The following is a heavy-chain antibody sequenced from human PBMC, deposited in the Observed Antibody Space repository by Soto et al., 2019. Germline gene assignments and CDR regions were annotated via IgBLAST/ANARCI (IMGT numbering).Heavy chain of an antibody. V-gene: IGHV4-59*01. CDR2: IYYSGST. J-gene: IGHJ3*02. D-gene: IGHD2-15*01. CDR1: GGSISSYY. Sequence: SETLSLTCTVSGGSISSYYWSWIRQPPGKGLEWIGYIYYSGSTNYNPSLKSRVTISVDTSKNQFSLKLSSVTAADTAVYYCARDGATHCSGGRCYWEKEDAFDIWGQGTMVTVS. CDR3: ARDGATHCSGGRCYWEKEDAFDI.